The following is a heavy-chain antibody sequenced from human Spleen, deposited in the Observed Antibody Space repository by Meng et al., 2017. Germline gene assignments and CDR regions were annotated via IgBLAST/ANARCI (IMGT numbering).Heavy chain of an antibody. Sequence: VHLVESGGGVVKPGGSLRLSCAASGFTFSSYAMNWVRQAPGKGLEWVSRISSDGSITTYADSVRGRFSVSRDNAKNTLYLQMTSLRAEDTAVYYCSKDYTGSDDYWGQGTLVTVSS. J-gene: IGHJ4*02. D-gene: IGHD5-12*01. CDR1: GFTFSSYA. CDR2: ISSDGSIT. V-gene: IGHV3-74*01. CDR3: SKDYTGSDDY.